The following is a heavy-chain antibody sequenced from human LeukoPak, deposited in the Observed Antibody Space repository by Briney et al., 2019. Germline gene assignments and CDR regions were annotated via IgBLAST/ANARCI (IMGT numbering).Heavy chain of an antibody. CDR1: GYSFTSYD. Sequence: APVQVSCKASGYSFTSYDINWVRQATGQGLEWMGWMNPNSGNTGYAQQFQGRVTMTRNTSISTAYMELSSLRSEDTAVYYCARGEERLHYWGQGTLVTVSS. J-gene: IGHJ4*02. CDR3: ARGEERLHY. CDR2: MNPNSGNT. V-gene: IGHV1-8*01.